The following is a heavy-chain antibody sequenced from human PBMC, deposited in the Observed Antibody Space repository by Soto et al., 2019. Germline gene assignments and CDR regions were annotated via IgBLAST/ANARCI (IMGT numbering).Heavy chain of an antibody. J-gene: IGHJ6*02. CDR3: ASGSMTTVTKKTYHYGLDA. D-gene: IGHD4-17*01. CDR2: IIPIFGTT. V-gene: IGHV1-69*06. CDR1: GGPLISYA. Sequence: SVKVSCKASGGPLISYAIIWGRQAPGQGLEWMGGIIPIFGTTNYAQKFQGRVTITADKSTSTAYMEQSSLRFEDTAVYYCASGSMTTVTKKTYHYGLDAWGQGTTVTV.